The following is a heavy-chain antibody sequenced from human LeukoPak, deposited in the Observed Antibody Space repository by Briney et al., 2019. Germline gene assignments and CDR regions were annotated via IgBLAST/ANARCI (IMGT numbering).Heavy chain of an antibody. Sequence: GGSLRLSCAASGFTVSSKYLSWVRKAPGKGLECVSIIYSGDSPYYADSVKGRFTVSRDNSKNILYLQMNSLRAEDTAVYYCARGPGYHGYYFGMDIWGQGTIVAVSS. CDR2: IYSGDSP. V-gene: IGHV3-53*01. D-gene: IGHD6-13*01. CDR1: GFTVSSKY. J-gene: IGHJ6*02. CDR3: ARGPGYHGYYFGMDI.